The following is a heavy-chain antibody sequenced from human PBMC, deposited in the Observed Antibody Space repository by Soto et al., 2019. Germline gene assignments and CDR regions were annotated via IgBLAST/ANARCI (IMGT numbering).Heavy chain of an antibody. V-gene: IGHV3-23*01. J-gene: IGHJ4*02. CDR2: ISGSGST. D-gene: IGHD3-10*01. CDR3: AKVISTSGSSL. Sequence: PGGSLRLSCAASGFTFSTYAMTWVRQAPGKGLAWLSSISGSGSTYYADSVKGRFTISRDNSKNTLYLQMNSLRAEDTAVYYCAKVISTSGSSLRGRGTPVTVSS. CDR1: GFTFSTYA.